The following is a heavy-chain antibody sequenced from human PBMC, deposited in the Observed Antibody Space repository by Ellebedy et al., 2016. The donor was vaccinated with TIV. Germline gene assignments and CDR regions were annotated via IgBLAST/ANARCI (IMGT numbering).Heavy chain of an antibody. CDR1: GYTLTDLS. CDR3: ARSANWGYYFDY. J-gene: IGHJ4*02. D-gene: IGHD7-27*01. Sequence: ASVKVSCKVSGYTLTDLSMHWVRQAPGKGLEWMGGFDPEDGETIYAQKFQGRVTMTEDTSTDTAYMELSSLRSEDTAVYYCARSANWGYYFDYWGLGSLVTVSS. V-gene: IGHV1-24*01. CDR2: FDPEDGET.